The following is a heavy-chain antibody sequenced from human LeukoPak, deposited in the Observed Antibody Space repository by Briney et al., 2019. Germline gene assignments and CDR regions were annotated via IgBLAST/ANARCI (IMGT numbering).Heavy chain of an antibody. CDR3: AKDRVGFCSGGRCFYCGMDV. CDR2: ISYDGDKK. V-gene: IGHV3-30*18. Sequence: PGKSLRLSCLASGFTLRSYAMHWVRQAPGKGLEWVAVISYDGDKKYYADSMEGRVTISRDNSKNTLYLQMNSLRAEDTAVYYCAKDRVGFCSGGRCFYCGMDVWGKGTTVTVSS. J-gene: IGHJ6*04. D-gene: IGHD2-15*01. CDR1: GFTLRSYA.